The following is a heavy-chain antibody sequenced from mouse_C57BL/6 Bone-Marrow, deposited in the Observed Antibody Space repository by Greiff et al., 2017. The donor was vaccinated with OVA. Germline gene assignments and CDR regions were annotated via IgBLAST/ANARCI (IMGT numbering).Heavy chain of an antibody. Sequence: VQLQQSGAELVRPGASVKLSCKASGYTFTDYYINWVKQRPGQGLEWIARIYPGSGNTYYNEKFKGKATLTAEKSSSTAYMQLSSLTSEDSAVDFCARSEGNSWYFDDWGTGTTVTVSS. V-gene: IGHV1-76*01. CDR3: ARSEGNSWYFDD. J-gene: IGHJ1*03. D-gene: IGHD2-1*01. CDR1: GYTFTDYY. CDR2: IYPGSGNT.